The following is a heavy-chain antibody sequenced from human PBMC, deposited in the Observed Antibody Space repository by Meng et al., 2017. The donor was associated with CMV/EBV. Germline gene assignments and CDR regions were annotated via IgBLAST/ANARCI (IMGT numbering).Heavy chain of an antibody. V-gene: IGHV3-21*01. J-gene: IGHJ5*02. D-gene: IGHD6-19*01. Sequence: GGSLRLSCAASGFTFSSYSMNWVRQAPGKGLEWVSSISSSSSYIYYADSVKGRFTISRDNAKNSLYLQMNSLRAEDTAVYYCASGVAGTSFDWFDPWGQGTPVTVSS. CDR2: ISSSSSYI. CDR3: ASGVAGTSFDWFDP. CDR1: GFTFSSYS.